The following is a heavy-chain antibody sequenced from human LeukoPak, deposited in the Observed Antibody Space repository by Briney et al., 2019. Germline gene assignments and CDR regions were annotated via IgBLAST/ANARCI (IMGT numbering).Heavy chain of an antibody. CDR1: GFTFSNAW. D-gene: IGHD5-12*01. J-gene: IGHJ4*02. CDR2: IKSKTDGGTT. CDR3: TTGSGYDYYFDY. Sequence: PGGSLRLSCAASGFTFSNAWMSWVRQAPGKGLEWVGRIKSKTDGGTTDYAAPVKGRFTISRDDSKNTLYLQMNSLKAEDTAVYYCTTGSGYDYYFDYWGQGTLVTVSS. V-gene: IGHV3-15*01.